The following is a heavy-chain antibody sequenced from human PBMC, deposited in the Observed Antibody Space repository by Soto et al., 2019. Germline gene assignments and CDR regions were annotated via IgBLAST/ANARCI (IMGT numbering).Heavy chain of an antibody. CDR1: GGTFSSYA. Sequence: SVKVSCKASGGTFSSYAISWVRQAPGQGLEWMGGIIPIFGTANYAQKFQGRVTITADKSTSTAYMELSSLRSEDTAVYYCAREPHRVTYYDFWSGYYKYAFDIWG. D-gene: IGHD3-3*01. V-gene: IGHV1-69*06. CDR2: IIPIFGTA. CDR3: AREPHRVTYYDFWSGYYKYAFDI. J-gene: IGHJ3*02.